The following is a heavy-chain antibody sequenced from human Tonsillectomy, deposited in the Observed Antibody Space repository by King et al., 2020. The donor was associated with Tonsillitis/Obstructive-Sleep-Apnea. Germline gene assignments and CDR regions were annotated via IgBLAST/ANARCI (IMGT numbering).Heavy chain of an antibody. D-gene: IGHD3-10*01. CDR3: AREGSGRGSWGYNWFDP. V-gene: IGHV1-69*04. CDR2: IGRTFDMA. CDR1: GGSFSTYD. J-gene: IGHJ5*02. Sequence: QLVQSGAEVKKPGSSLRVSCKASGGSFSTYDISWVRQAPGQGLEWMGRIGRTFDMAQYAQKFAQKFQGRVSITADTSTGTAYMELSSLRSEDTALYYCAREGSGRGSWGYNWFDPWGQGTLVTVSS.